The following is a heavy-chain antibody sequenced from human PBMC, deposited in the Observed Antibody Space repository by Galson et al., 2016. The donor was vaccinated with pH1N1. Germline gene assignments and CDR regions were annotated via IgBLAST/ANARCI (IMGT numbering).Heavy chain of an antibody. Sequence: SLRLSCAASGFTFSDYAIHWVCQAPGKGLEWVALISSDGSNKDYADSVKGRFIVSRDYSKTALQMNSLKAEDTAVYYCAKESLPRATLGDFDSWGQGSLVIVSS. D-gene: IGHD3-16*01. V-gene: IGHV3-30*18. CDR1: GFTFSDYA. J-gene: IGHJ4*02. CDR3: AKESLPRATLGDFDS. CDR2: ISSDGSNK.